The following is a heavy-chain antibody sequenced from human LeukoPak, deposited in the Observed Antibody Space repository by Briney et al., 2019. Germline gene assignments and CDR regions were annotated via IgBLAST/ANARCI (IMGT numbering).Heavy chain of an antibody. CDR2: IYYSGST. CDR3: ARERWGNLEY. CDR1: GGSISSSSYF. Sequence: PSETLSLTCTVSGGSISSSSYFWGWIRQPPEKGLEWIGSIYYSGSTSYNTSLKSRVTISVDMSKNQFSLRLSSVTAADTAVYYCARERWGNLEYWGQGALVTVSS. V-gene: IGHV4-39*07. D-gene: IGHD7-27*01. J-gene: IGHJ4*02.